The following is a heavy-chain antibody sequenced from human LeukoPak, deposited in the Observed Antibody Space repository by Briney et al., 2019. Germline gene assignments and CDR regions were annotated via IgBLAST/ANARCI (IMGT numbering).Heavy chain of an antibody. D-gene: IGHD5-18*01. J-gene: IGHJ4*02. CDR3: AKDSVDTAMVTDFDY. CDR2: ISGSGGST. CDR1: GFTFPNAW. V-gene: IGHV3-23*01. Sequence: GGSLRLSCAASGFTFPNAWMNWVRQAPGKGLEWVSAISGSGGSTYYADSVKGRFTISRDNSKNTLYLQMNSLRAEDTAVYYCAKDSVDTAMVTDFDYWGQGTLVTVSS.